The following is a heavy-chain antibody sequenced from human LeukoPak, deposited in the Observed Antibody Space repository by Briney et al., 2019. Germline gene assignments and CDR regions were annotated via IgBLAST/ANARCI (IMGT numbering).Heavy chain of an antibody. V-gene: IGHV4-34*01. CDR3: ARGLSLLYYFDY. Sequence: SSETLSLTCAVYGGSFSGYYWSWIGQPPGKGLEWIGEINHSGSTNYNPSLKSRVTISVDTSKNQFSQKLSSVTAADTAVYYCARGLSLLYYFDYWGQGTLVTVSS. D-gene: IGHD1-26*01. CDR2: INHSGST. CDR1: GGSFSGYY. J-gene: IGHJ4*02.